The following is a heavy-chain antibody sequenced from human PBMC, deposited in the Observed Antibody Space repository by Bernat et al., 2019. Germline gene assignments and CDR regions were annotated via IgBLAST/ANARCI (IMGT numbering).Heavy chain of an antibody. J-gene: IGHJ2*01. V-gene: IGHV3-66*01. CDR1: GFTVSDNY. CDR3: ARLGYGIAAAGTFDL. Sequence: EVQLVESGGGLVQPGGSLRLSCAASGFTVSDNYMSWVRQAPGKGLEWVSVVYSGGSTYYADSAKGRFTISRDNSKNTLYLQMNSLRSEDTAVYYCARLGYGIAAAGTFDLWGRGTLVTVSS. D-gene: IGHD6-13*01. CDR2: VYSGGST.